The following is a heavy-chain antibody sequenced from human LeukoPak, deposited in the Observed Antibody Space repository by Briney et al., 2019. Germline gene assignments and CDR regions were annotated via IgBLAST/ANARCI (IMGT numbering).Heavy chain of an antibody. CDR1: GGSISSTNW. Sequence: KPSGTLSLTCSVSGGSISSTNWWTRVRQPPRKGLEWIGDIFHNGSTNYNPSLKSRVTISVDTSKNQFSLELSSVTAADTAVYYCARLRDTGAAAGYFDYWGQGTLVTVSP. V-gene: IGHV4-4*02. D-gene: IGHD6-13*01. CDR3: ARLRDTGAAAGYFDY. CDR2: IFHNGST. J-gene: IGHJ4*02.